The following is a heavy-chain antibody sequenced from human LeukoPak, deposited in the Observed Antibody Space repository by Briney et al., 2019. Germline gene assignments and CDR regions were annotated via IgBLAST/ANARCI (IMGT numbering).Heavy chain of an antibody. Sequence: GGSLRLSCAASGFSFSTTWMHWVRQLPGQGLVWVARITSDGTSTSYAESVKGRFTISRDNAKNTLYLQMNSLRDEDTAVYYCAKDLLRGVVAPNWFDPWGQGTLVTVSS. J-gene: IGHJ5*02. CDR1: GFSFSTTW. V-gene: IGHV3-74*03. CDR2: ITSDGTST. D-gene: IGHD3-22*01. CDR3: AKDLLRGVVAPNWFDP.